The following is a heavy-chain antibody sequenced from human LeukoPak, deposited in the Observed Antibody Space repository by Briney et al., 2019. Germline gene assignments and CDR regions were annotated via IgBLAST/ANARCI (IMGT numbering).Heavy chain of an antibody. CDR1: GFTFGDSA. Sequence: GRSLRLSCAASGFTFGDSAMHWVRQAPGKGLEWVSGISWNSGSLGFADSVKGRFTISRDNSKNTLYLQINSLRAEDTAVYYCAKDRSDSSSWYCVDVWGQGTTVTVSS. V-gene: IGHV3-9*01. J-gene: IGHJ6*02. CDR3: AKDRSDSSSWYCVDV. CDR2: ISWNSGSL. D-gene: IGHD6-13*01.